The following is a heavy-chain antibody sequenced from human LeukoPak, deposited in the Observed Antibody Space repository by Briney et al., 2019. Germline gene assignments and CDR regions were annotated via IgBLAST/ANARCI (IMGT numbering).Heavy chain of an antibody. CDR2: MSSNGGST. J-gene: IGHJ6*02. CDR3: VKGLGFYTYYSMDV. D-gene: IGHD2/OR15-2a*01. V-gene: IGHV3-64D*06. Sequence: GGSLRLSCSASGFTFSSYAMHWVRQAPGKGLEYVSGMSSNGGSTYYADSVKGRFTISRDNSKNTLNLQMSSLRAEDTAVYYCVKGLGFYTYYSMDVWGQGTTVTVSS. CDR1: GFTFSSYA.